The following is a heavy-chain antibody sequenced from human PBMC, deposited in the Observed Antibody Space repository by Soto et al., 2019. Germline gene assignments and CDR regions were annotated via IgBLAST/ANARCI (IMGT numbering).Heavy chain of an antibody. D-gene: IGHD3-10*01. CDR2: ISPMFGAA. CDR1: GGTFNTYA. Sequence: QVQLVQSGAEMQKPGSLVKVSCQSSGGTFNTYAMNWVRQAPGQGPEWMGDISPMFGAANYAPKFQGRVTITADESTGTSYMQLSSLPSEDTALYFCAREVQVHTPAFVYWGQGTLVTVSS. V-gene: IGHV1-69*19. J-gene: IGHJ4*02. CDR3: AREVQVHTPAFVY.